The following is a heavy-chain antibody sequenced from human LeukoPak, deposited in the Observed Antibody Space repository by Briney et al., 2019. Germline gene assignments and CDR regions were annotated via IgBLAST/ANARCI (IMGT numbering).Heavy chain of an antibody. D-gene: IGHD5-18*01. CDR1: GFTFSDYY. V-gene: IGHV3-11*06. Sequence: PGGSLRLSCAASGFTFSDYYMSWIRQAPGKGLEWVSYISSSSSYTNYADSVKGRFTISRDNAKNSLYLQMNSLRAEDTAVYYCARAAGPHTAMVPWGQGTLVTVSS. CDR3: ARAAGPHTAMVP. CDR2: ISSSSSYT. J-gene: IGHJ5*02.